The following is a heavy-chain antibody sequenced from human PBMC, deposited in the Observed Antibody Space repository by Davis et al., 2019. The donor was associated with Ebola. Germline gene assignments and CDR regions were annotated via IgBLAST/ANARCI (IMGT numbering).Heavy chain of an antibody. CDR2: ISYDGSNK. CDR1: GFTFSSYG. CDR3: AKSGLSFGVVKYHYDMDV. J-gene: IGHJ6*04. Sequence: GESLKISCAASGFTFSSYGMHWVRQAPGKGLEWVAVISYDGSNKYYADSVKGRFTISRDNSKNTLYLQMNSLRAEDTAVYYCAKSGLSFGVVKYHYDMDVWGKGTTVTVSS. D-gene: IGHD3-3*01. V-gene: IGHV3-30*18.